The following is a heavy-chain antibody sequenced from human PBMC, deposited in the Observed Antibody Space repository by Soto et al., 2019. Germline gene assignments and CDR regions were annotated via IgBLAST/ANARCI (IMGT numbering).Heavy chain of an antibody. Sequence: SVKVSCKASGGTFSSYAISWVRQAPGQGLEWMGGIIPIFGTANYAQKFQGRVTITADESTSTAYMELSSLRLEDTALYFCAKSLGPQLANNWFDPWGQGTLVTVS. D-gene: IGHD1-1*01. CDR2: IIPIFGTA. CDR3: AKSLGPQLANNWFDP. CDR1: GGTFSSYA. J-gene: IGHJ5*02. V-gene: IGHV1-69*13.